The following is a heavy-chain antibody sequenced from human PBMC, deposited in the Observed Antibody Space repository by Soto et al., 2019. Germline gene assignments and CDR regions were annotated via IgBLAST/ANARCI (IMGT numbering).Heavy chain of an antibody. V-gene: IGHV1-69*13. CDR3: ASCELQYYDSSLGDFDI. CDR2: IIPIFGTS. Sequence: SVKVSCKASGGSFSSYGISWVRQAPGQGLEWMGGIIPIFGTSNYTQRFQGRVTITADESTNTAYMELSGLRSEDTAMYYCASCELQYYDSSLGDFDIWGQGTMVTVSS. J-gene: IGHJ3*02. CDR1: GGSFSSYG. D-gene: IGHD3-22*01.